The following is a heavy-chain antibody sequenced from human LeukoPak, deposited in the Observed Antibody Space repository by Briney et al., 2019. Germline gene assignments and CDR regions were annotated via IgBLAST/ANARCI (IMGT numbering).Heavy chain of an antibody. J-gene: IGHJ5*02. CDR3: ARGRPLIVVVPAAILRRNWFDP. CDR1: GGSISGYY. V-gene: IGHV4-34*01. D-gene: IGHD2-2*02. CDR2: INHSGST. Sequence: SETLSLTCTVSGGSISGYYWSWIRQPPGKGLEWIGEINHSGSTNYNPSLKSRVTISVDTSKNQFSLKLSSVTAADTAVYYCARGRPLIVVVPAAILRRNWFDPWGQGTLVTVSS.